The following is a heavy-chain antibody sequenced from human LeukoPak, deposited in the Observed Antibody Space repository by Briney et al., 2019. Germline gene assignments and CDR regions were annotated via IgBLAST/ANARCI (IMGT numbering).Heavy chain of an antibody. CDR3: ARHLLTPGGSYYFDF. V-gene: IGHV5-51*01. D-gene: IGHD1-26*01. J-gene: IGHJ4*02. CDR1: GYTFTDYW. Sequence: GESLKISCKGSGYTFTDYWIAWVRQMPGKGLQWMGIIYPGDSDTRYSPSFQGQVTISADKSISTAYLQWSSLRASDTAIYYCARHLLTPGGSYYFDFWGQGTLVTVSS. CDR2: IYPGDSDT.